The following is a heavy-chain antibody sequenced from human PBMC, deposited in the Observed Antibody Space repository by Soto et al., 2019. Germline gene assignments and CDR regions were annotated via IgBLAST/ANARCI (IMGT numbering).Heavy chain of an antibody. CDR1: GDSVSSNSAA. J-gene: IGHJ5*02. V-gene: IGHV6-1*01. CDR2: TYYRSKWYN. CDR3: ARNGGKVIVATGGLDP. Sequence: SQTLSLTCAISGDSVSSNSAAWNWIRQSPSRGLEWLGRTYYRSKWYNDYAVSVKSRITINPDTSKNQFSLQLNSVTPEDTAVYYCARNGGKVIVATGGLDPWGQGTLVTVSS. D-gene: IGHD5-12*01.